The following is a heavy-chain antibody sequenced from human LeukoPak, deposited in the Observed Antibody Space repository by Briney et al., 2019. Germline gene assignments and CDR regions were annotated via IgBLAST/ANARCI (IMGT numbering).Heavy chain of an antibody. CDR2: IYGIENT. CDR3: AGRGQRYFRD. V-gene: IGHV4-59*08. Sequence: SETLSLTCAVSGTSFSSYYWSWIRQPPGKGLEWIGYIYGIENTNYNPSLKSRVTISLDTSKNQLSLNLTAVTAADTAVYYCAGRGQRYFRDWGQGTLVTVSS. CDR1: GTSFSSYY. J-gene: IGHJ1*01.